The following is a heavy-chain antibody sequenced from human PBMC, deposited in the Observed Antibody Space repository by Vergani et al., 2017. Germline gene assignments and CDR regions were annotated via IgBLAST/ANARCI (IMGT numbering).Heavy chain of an antibody. D-gene: IGHD2-15*01. CDR3: ARGMGLVVVAWAPRGRLDP. CDR1: GYTFSTFD. J-gene: IGHJ5*02. Sequence: QVQLVQSGAEVKKPGASVTVSCKTSGYTFSTFDINWVRQAPGQGLEWMVWMNPNSGTTGYAQNFQGRVTMTRNISISTAYMELSSLRAEDTAVYYCARGMGLVVVAWAPRGRLDPWGQETQVIVSS. V-gene: IGHV1-8*01. CDR2: MNPNSGTT.